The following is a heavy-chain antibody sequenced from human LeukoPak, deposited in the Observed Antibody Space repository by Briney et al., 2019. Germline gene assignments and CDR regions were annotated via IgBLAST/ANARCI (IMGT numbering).Heavy chain of an antibody. D-gene: IGHD2-2*02. V-gene: IGHV3-20*04. J-gene: IGHJ3*02. CDR2: INWNGGST. CDR3: ARRDIVVVPAAIFGAFDI. Sequence: GGSLRLSCAASGFTFDDYGMSWVRQAPGKGLEWVSGINWNGGSTGYADSVKGRFTISRDNAKNSLYLQMNSLRAEDTALYCRARRDIVVVPAAIFGAFDIWGQGTMVTVSS. CDR1: GFTFDDYG.